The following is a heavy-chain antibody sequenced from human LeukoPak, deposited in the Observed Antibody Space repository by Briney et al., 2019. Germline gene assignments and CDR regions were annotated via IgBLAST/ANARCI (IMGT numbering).Heavy chain of an antibody. CDR2: ISSSSSYI. V-gene: IGHV3-21*01. J-gene: IGHJ4*02. Sequence: GGSLRLSCAASGFTFSSFSMNWVRQAPGKGLEWVSSISSSSSYIYYADSVKGRFTISRDNAKNSLYLQMNSLRAEDTAVYYCARDWVEGTHDYWGQGTLVTVSS. D-gene: IGHD2-15*01. CDR3: ARDWVEGTHDY. CDR1: GFTFSSFS.